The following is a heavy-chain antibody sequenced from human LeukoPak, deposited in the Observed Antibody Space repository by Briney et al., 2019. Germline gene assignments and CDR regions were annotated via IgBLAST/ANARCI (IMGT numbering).Heavy chain of an antibody. Sequence: GGSLRLSCAASGFTFSSYSMNWVRQAPGKGLEWVSSISSSSSYIYYADSVKGRFTISRDNAKNSLYLQMNSLRAEDTAVYYCVRETHCSSTSCYRRGDYWGQGTLVTVSS. J-gene: IGHJ4*02. D-gene: IGHD2-2*01. CDR1: GFTFSSYS. V-gene: IGHV3-21*01. CDR2: ISSSSSYI. CDR3: VRETHCSSTSCYRRGDY.